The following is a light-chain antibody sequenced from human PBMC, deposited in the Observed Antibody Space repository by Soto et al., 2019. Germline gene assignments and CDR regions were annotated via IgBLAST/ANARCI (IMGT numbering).Light chain of an antibody. CDR3: QHYGSSLSIT. CDR1: QSVSSSY. J-gene: IGKJ5*01. CDR2: GAS. V-gene: IGKV3-20*01. Sequence: ESVLTQSPRTLSLSRGERATLSCRASQSVSSSYLAWYQQKPGQAPRLLIYGASSRATGIPNRFSGSGSGTDFTLTISRLEPEDFAVYYCQHYGSSLSITFGQGTRLEIK.